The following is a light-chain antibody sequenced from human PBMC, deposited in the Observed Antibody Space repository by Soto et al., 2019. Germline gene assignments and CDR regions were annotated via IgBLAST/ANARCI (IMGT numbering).Light chain of an antibody. CDR1: QTVTSSY. CDR2: DAV. V-gene: IGKV3-20*01. CDR3: QQYGDSIT. J-gene: IGKJ4*01. Sequence: VLTQSPGSLSLSPGERATVSCRASQTVTSSYLAWYQQRPGRAPQLLIYDAVKRATGISERFSGSGSGRDYTLTISRLDPEDSAVYYCQQYGDSITFGGGTKVEIK.